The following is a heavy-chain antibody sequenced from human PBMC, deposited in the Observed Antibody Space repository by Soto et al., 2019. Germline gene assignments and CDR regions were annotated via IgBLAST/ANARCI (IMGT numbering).Heavy chain of an antibody. CDR1: GFTFSSYG. Sequence: PGGALRLSFAASGFTFSSYGMHWVRQAPGKGLEWVAVISYDGSNKYYADSVKGRFTISRDNSKNTPYLQMNSLRAEDTAVYYCAKDQPTYYYDSSGDDAFDIWGQVTMVTVSS. V-gene: IGHV3-30*18. J-gene: IGHJ3*02. D-gene: IGHD3-22*01. CDR3: AKDQPTYYYDSSGDDAFDI. CDR2: ISYDGSNK.